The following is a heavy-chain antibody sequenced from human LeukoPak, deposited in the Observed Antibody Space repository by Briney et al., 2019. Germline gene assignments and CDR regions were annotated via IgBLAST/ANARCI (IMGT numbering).Heavy chain of an antibody. Sequence: PGGSLRLSCAASGFTFSSNYMSWVRQAPGKGLEWVSVIYSGGSTYYADSVKGRFTISRDNSKNTLYLQMNSLRAEDTAVYYCAREPLEYSSSEDAFDIWGQGTMVTVSS. CDR1: GFTFSSNY. J-gene: IGHJ3*02. CDR3: AREPLEYSSSEDAFDI. V-gene: IGHV3-53*01. CDR2: IYSGGST. D-gene: IGHD6-6*01.